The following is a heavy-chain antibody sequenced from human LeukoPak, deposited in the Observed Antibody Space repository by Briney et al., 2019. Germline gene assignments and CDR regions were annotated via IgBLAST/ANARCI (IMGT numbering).Heavy chain of an antibody. D-gene: IGHD6-19*01. Sequence: PGGTQRLSCAASGFIFSRYGMSWVRQAPGKGLEWVSAISGSGGTTYYADSVKGRFTISRDNSKNTLYLQINSLRAEDTAVYYCAKDHLPGIVVADRDYWGQGTLVTVSS. CDR1: GFIFSRYG. CDR2: ISGSGGTT. J-gene: IGHJ4*02. V-gene: IGHV3-23*01. CDR3: AKDHLPGIVVADRDY.